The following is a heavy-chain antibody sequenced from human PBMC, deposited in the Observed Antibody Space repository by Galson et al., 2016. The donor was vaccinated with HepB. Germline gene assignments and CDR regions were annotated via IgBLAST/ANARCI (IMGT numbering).Heavy chain of an antibody. CDR1: GFTFSIYW. V-gene: IGHV3-74*01. CDR3: GREHCSGGSCYLDY. J-gene: IGHJ4*02. D-gene: IGHD2-15*01. Sequence: SLRLSCAASGFTFSIYWMHWVRQAPGKGLVWVSRINSDGSSTSYADSVKGRFTISRDNAKNTVYLQMNSLRAEDTAVYYCGREHCSGGSCYLDYWGQGTLVTASS. CDR2: INSDGSST.